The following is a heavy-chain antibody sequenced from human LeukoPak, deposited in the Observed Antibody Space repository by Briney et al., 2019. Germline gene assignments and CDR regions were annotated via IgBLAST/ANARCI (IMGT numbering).Heavy chain of an antibody. CDR2: INHSGST. Sequence: SETLSLTCAVYGGSLSGYYWSWIRQPPGKGLEWIGEINHSGSTNYNPSLKSRVTISVDTSKNQFSLKLSSVTAADTAVYYCARRMPLAPYYDFWSGYYAAFDIWGQGTMVTVSS. V-gene: IGHV4-34*01. J-gene: IGHJ3*02. CDR1: GGSLSGYY. CDR3: ARRMPLAPYYDFWSGYYAAFDI. D-gene: IGHD3-3*01.